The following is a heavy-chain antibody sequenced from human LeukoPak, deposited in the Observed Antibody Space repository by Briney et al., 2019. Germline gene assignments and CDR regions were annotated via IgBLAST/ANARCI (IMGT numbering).Heavy chain of an antibody. D-gene: IGHD3-22*01. CDR3: AKEPYYYDSSGYQSPSDY. J-gene: IGHJ4*02. V-gene: IGHV3-30*18. CDR2: ISYDGSNK. CDR1: GFTFSSYG. Sequence: GRSLRLSCAASGFTFSSYGMHWVRQAPGKGLEWVAVISYDGSNKYYADSVKGRFTISRDNSKNTLYLQMNSLRAEDTAVYYCAKEPYYYDSSGYQSPSDYWGQGTLVTVSS.